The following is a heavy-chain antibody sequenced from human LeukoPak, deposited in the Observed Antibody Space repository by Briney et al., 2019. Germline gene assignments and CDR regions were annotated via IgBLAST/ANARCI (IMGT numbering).Heavy chain of an antibody. CDR2: INHSGST. V-gene: IGHV4-34*01. CDR1: GGSLSGYY. Sequence: SETLSLTCAVYGGSLSGYYWSWIRQPPGKGLEWIGEINHSGSTNYNPSLKSRVTISVDTSKNQFSLKLSSVTAADTAVYYCARDIIPREAARPSGLFDPWGQGTLVTVSS. J-gene: IGHJ5*02. CDR3: ARDIIPREAARPSGLFDP. D-gene: IGHD6-6*01.